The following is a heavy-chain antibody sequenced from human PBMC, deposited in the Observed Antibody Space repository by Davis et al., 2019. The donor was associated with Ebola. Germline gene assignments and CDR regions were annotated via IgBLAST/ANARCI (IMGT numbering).Heavy chain of an antibody. CDR2: INHSGST. Sequence: MPSETLSLTCAVSGGSISSSNYWSWIRQPPGKGLEWIGEINHSGSTNYNPSLKSRVTISVDTSKNQFSLKLSSVTAADTAVYYCARPDHVGPDNWFDPWGQGTLVTVSS. D-gene: IGHD1-14*01. J-gene: IGHJ5*02. CDR3: ARPDHVGPDNWFDP. CDR1: GGSISSSNY. V-gene: IGHV4-4*02.